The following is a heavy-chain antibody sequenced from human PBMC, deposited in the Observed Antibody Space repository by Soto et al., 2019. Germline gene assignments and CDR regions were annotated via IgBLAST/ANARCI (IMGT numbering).Heavy chain of an antibody. CDR3: ARERAPYSSGWYQFDY. J-gene: IGHJ4*02. CDR1: GYTFTSYA. CDR2: INAGNGNT. Sequence: ASVKVSCKASGYTFTSYAMHWVRQAPGQRLEWMGWINAGNGNTKYSQKFQGRVTITRDTSASTAYMELSSLRSEDTAVYYCARERAPYSSGWYQFDYWGQGTPVTVSS. V-gene: IGHV1-3*01. D-gene: IGHD6-19*01.